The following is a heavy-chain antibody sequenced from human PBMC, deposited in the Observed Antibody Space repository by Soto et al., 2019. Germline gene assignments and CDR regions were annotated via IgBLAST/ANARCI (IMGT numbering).Heavy chain of an antibody. CDR1: GYTFTSYD. CDR3: ARVPSLGYCRGGSCYRFDY. D-gene: IGHD2-15*01. V-gene: IGHV1-8*01. Sequence: QVQLVQSGAEVKKPGASVKVSCKASGYTFTSYDINWVRQATGQGLEWMGWMNPNSGNTGYAQKFQGRVTMTRNTSISTAYMELSSLRSEDTAVYYWARVPSLGYCRGGSCYRFDYWGQGTLVTVSS. J-gene: IGHJ4*02. CDR2: MNPNSGNT.